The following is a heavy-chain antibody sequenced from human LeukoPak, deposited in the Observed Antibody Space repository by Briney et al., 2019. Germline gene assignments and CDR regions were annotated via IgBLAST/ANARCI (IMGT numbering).Heavy chain of an antibody. J-gene: IGHJ5*02. CDR3: AQDRSEWSAEDNWFDP. CDR2: IYHTGTT. V-gene: IGHV4-59*12. D-gene: IGHD3-10*01. Sequence: MSSETLSLTCSVSGGSTTSYYWNWVRQFPGKRLEWIGYIYHTGTTTYNPSLQSRVAISIDTSTNQISLRLSSVTSADTAIYFCAQDRSEWSAEDNWFDPWGQGILVTVSS. CDR1: GGSTTSYY.